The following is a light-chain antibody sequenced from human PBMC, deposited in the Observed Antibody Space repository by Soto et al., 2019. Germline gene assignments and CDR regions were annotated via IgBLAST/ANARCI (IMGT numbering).Light chain of an antibody. J-gene: IGKJ1*01. CDR3: QQYGSSSWT. V-gene: IGKV3-20*01. CDR1: QSVSSSY. Sequence: EIVLTQSPGTLSLSPGERATLSCRASQSVSSSYLAWYQQKPGQAPRLLIYGTSSRATAIPDRFSGSGSGTDFTFTIRRLEPEDFAVYYCQQYGSSSWTFGQGTKVDIK. CDR2: GTS.